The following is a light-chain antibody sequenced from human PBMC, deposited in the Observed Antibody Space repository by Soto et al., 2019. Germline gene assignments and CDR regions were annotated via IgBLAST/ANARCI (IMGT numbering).Light chain of an antibody. Sequence: DIQLTQSPSFLYASVGDRVTISCRASQDVSRFLAWYQQKPGKAPNLLIYAASTLQSGVPSRCSGSGSGTEFTLTISSFQPEDFATYYCQQLNSYVFTFGPGTKVDI. J-gene: IGKJ3*01. CDR2: AAS. V-gene: IGKV1-9*01. CDR1: QDVSRF. CDR3: QQLNSYVFT.